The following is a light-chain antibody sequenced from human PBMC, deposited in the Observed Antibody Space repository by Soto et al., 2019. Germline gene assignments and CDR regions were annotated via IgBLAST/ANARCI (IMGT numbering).Light chain of an antibody. J-gene: IGKJ1*01. CDR3: QQYNNWPPGT. V-gene: IGKV3-15*01. CDR1: QSVSSN. Sequence: EIVMTQSPCTLSVSAGERGTLSCRASQSVSSNLAWYQQKPGQAPRLLIYGASTRATGIPARFSGSGSGTEFTLTISSLQSEDFSVYYCQQYNNWPPGTFGQGTKVDIK. CDR2: GAS.